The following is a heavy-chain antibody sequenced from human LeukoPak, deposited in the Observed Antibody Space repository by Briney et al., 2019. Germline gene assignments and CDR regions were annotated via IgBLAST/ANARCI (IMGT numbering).Heavy chain of an antibody. V-gene: IGHV3-21*01. CDR2: ISSSSSYI. Sequence: GGSLRLSCAASGFTFSSYSMNWVRQAPGKGLEWVSSISSSSSYIYYADSVKGRFTISRDNAKNSLYLQMNSLRDEDTAVYYCARVSLYYYDAGSPGPPFDPWGQGTLVTVSS. CDR3: ARVSLYYYDAGSPGPPFDP. J-gene: IGHJ5*02. CDR1: GFTFSSYS. D-gene: IGHD3-10*01.